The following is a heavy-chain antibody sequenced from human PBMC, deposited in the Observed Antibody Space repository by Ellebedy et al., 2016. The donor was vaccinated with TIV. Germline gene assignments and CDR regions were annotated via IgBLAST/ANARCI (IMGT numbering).Heavy chain of an antibody. CDR3: AREEESGSSWFAY. Sequence: PGGSLRLSCTGSGYSFTSYWIGWVRQMPGKGLEWMAIIYPGDSDTRYSPSFQGQVTISADKSISPAYLQWSSLKASDTAIYYCAREEESGSSWFAYWGRGTLVTVSS. CDR1: GYSFTSYW. J-gene: IGHJ4*02. V-gene: IGHV5-51*01. D-gene: IGHD6-13*01. CDR2: IYPGDSDT.